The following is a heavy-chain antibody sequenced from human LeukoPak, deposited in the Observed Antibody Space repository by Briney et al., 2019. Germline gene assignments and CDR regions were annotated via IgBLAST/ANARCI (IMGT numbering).Heavy chain of an antibody. CDR3: ARPAYTAAYDL. V-gene: IGHV3-66*04. CDR2: IYSGGST. D-gene: IGHD3-16*01. CDR1: GFTVSSNY. Sequence: GGSLRLSCAASGFTVSSNYMSWVRQAPGKGLEWVSVIYSGGSTYYADSVKGRFTTSRDNSKNTLYLQMNSLRAEDTAVYYCARPAYTAAYDLWGQGTMVTVSS. J-gene: IGHJ3*01.